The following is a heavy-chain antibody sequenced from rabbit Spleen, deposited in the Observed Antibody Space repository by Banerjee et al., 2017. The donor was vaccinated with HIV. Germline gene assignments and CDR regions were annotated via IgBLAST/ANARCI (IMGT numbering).Heavy chain of an antibody. J-gene: IGHJ4*01. D-gene: IGHD2-1*01. CDR2: INIVTGKS. V-gene: IGHV1S45*01. CDR1: GVSLNDKDV. CDR3: ARDKGGADGELDL. Sequence: QEQLEESGGGLVKPEGSLTLTCKASGVSLNDKDVMCWVRQAPGKGLEWIACINIVTGKSVYASWAKGRFTMSRTSSTTVTLQMTSLTAADTATYFCARDKGGADGELDLWGPGTLVTVS.